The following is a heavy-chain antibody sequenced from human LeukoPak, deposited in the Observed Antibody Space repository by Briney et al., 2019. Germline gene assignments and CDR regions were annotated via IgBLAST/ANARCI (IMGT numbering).Heavy chain of an antibody. CDR2: IYSGGTT. CDR1: GFTVSSNY. Sequence: GGSLRLSCAASGFTVSSNYMSWVRQAPGKGLEWVSVIYSGGTTYYADSVKGRFTISRDNSKNTLYLQMNTLRAEDTAVYYCAKSPGSYSYYSYMDVWGQGTTVTVSS. J-gene: IGHJ6*02. CDR3: AKSPGSYSYYSYMDV. D-gene: IGHD1-26*01. V-gene: IGHV3-66*01.